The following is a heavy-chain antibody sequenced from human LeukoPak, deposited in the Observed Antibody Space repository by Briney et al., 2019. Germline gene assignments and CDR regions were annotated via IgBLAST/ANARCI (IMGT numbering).Heavy chain of an antibody. CDR3: ARWAFPRGGYSSSWRSYYGMDV. J-gene: IGHJ6*02. CDR2: ISYDGSNK. D-gene: IGHD6-13*01. CDR1: GFTFSSYA. V-gene: IGHV3-30-3*01. Sequence: PGRSLRLSCAASGFTFSSYAMQWVPQAPGKGLEWVAVISYDGSNKYYADSVKGRFTISRDNSKNTPYLQMNSLRAEDTAVYYCARWAFPRGGYSSSWRSYYGMDVWGQGTTVTVSS.